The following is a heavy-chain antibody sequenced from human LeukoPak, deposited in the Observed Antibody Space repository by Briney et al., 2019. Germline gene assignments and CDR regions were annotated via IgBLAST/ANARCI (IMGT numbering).Heavy chain of an antibody. D-gene: IGHD5-24*01. CDR1: GFTFSSYS. CDR2: ISSSSSYI. CDR3: ARVSRDGYNHNYYYYYYMDV. Sequence: GGYLRLSCAASGFTFSSYSMNWVRQAPGKGLEWVSSISSSSSYIYYADSVKGRFTISRDNAKNSLYLQMNSLRAEDTAVYYCARVSRDGYNHNYYYYYYMDVWGKGTTVTVSS. V-gene: IGHV3-21*01. J-gene: IGHJ6*03.